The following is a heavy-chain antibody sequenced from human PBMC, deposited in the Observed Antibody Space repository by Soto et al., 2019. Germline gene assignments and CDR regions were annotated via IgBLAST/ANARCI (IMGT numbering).Heavy chain of an antibody. CDR3: ARGLIYDSSGYYFDY. CDR2: INAYNGNT. CDR1: GYTFTSYA. J-gene: IGHJ4*02. Sequence: GASVKVSCKASGYTFTSYAMHWVRQAPGQGLEWMGWINAYNGNTNYAQKFQGRVTMTRDTSTSTVYMELSSLRSEDTAVYYCARGLIYDSSGYYFDYWGQGTLVTVSS. D-gene: IGHD3-22*01. V-gene: IGHV1-3*01.